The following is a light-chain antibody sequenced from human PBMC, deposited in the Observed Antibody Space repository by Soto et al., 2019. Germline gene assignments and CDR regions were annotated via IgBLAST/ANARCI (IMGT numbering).Light chain of an antibody. Sequence: EIVMTQSPATLSVSPGERATLSCRASQSVSYNLAWYQQKPGQAPRLLIYEKSTRATGIPDRFSGSGSGTEFTLTISSLQSEDFAVYSCQQYNKWPLTFGGGTKVEIK. CDR2: EKS. CDR3: QQYNKWPLT. V-gene: IGKV3-15*01. CDR1: QSVSYN. J-gene: IGKJ4*01.